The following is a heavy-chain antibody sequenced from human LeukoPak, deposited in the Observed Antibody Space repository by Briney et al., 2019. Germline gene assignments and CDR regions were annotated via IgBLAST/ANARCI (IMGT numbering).Heavy chain of an antibody. V-gene: IGHV4-38-2*02. CDR3: ARENYDSNYFDY. J-gene: IGHJ4*02. D-gene: IGHD3-3*01. CDR1: GYSISSGYY. CDR2: IYHSGST. Sequence: PSGTLSLTCAVSGYSISSGYYWGWIRQPPGKGLGWIGSIYHSGSTYYNPSLKSRVTISVDTSKNQFSLKLSSVTAADTAVYYCARENYDSNYFDYWGQGTLVTVSS.